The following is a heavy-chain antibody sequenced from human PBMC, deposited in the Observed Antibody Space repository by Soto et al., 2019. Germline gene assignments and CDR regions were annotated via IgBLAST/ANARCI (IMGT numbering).Heavy chain of an antibody. CDR2: IIPIFGTA. CDR3: AKVRYSSPMGYYYGMDV. D-gene: IGHD6-19*01. CDR1: RVAFSKFI. J-gene: IGHJ6*02. Sequence: QAQLEQSGGEVKKPGSSVKVSCKASRVAFSKFIVTWVRQAPRLGLEWVGGIIPIFGTADYAQKLQGRVTLTADESTSTSSMEVNNLRSEDTAVYYCAKVRYSSPMGYYYGMDVWGQGTTVTVSS. V-gene: IGHV1-69*01.